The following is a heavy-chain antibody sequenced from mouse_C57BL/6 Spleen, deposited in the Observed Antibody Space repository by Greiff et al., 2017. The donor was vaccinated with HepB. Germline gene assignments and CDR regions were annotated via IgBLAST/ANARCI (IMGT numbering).Heavy chain of an antibody. CDR2: IYPGSGST. V-gene: IGHV1-55*01. Sequence: QVQLQQPGAELVKPGASVKMSCKASGYTFTSYWMTWVKQRPGQGLEWIGDIYPGSGSTNYNEKFKSKATLTVDTSSSTAYMQLSSLTSEDSAVYYCARIQTHYYAMDYWGQGTSVTVSS. J-gene: IGHJ4*01. CDR3: ARIQTHYYAMDY. CDR1: GYTFTSYW.